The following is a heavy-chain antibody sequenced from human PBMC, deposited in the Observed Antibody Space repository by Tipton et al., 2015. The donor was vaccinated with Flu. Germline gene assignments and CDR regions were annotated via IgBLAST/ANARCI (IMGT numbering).Heavy chain of an antibody. Sequence: TLSLTCSVSGGAISPFYWSWVRQPPGKGLEWIGYIHYTGATDYTPSLRSRATISLDMSKDQFSLKLASVTAADTAVYYCARVWSSFVATASLDYWGRGTLVTVSS. CDR2: IHYTGAT. D-gene: IGHD1-1*01. CDR3: ARVWSSFVATASLDY. CDR1: GGAISPFY. V-gene: IGHV4-59*12. J-gene: IGHJ4*02.